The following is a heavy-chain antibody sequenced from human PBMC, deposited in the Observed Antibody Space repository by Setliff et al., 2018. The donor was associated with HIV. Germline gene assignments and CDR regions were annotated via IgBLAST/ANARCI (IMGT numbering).Heavy chain of an antibody. V-gene: IGHV4-38-2*01. D-gene: IGHD3-3*01. J-gene: IGHJ5*02. CDR1: AYSISSGYY. CDR2: IYYSGST. Sequence: PSETLSLTCVVSAYSISSGYYWGWIRQSPRKGLEWIGSIYYSGSTYYNPSLKSRVTMSLDTSKNQISLKLTSVTASDTAVYYCARGAGYYDFWSGYYVYNYLDPWGQGTLVTVSS. CDR3: ARGAGYYDFWSGYYVYNYLDP.